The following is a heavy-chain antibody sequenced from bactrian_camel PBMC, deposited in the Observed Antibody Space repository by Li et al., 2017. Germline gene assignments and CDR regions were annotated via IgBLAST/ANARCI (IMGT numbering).Heavy chain of an antibody. J-gene: IGHJ4*01. CDR2: VVTDGSV. CDR1: EFAFAGSD. D-gene: IGHD5*01. Sequence: QLVESGGGSVQAGGSLRLSCTASEFAFAGSDMGWYRQAPGNACELVVIVVTDGSVTYGDSVKGRFTVSQDYGKNTVYLQMNDMKPQDTAVCYCAADFNPIGGGGDCGQFKYNYWGKGTQVTVS. CDR3: AADFNPIGGGGDCGQFKYNY. V-gene: IGHV3S55*01.